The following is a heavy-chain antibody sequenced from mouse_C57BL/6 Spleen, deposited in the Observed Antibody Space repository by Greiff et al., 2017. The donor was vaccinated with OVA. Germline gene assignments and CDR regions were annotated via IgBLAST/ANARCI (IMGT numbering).Heavy chain of an antibody. CDR3: ARYYGSSYWYFDV. J-gene: IGHJ1*03. D-gene: IGHD1-1*01. CDR1: GYTFTSYT. Sequence: VQLQQSGAELARPGASVKMSCKASGYTFTSYTMHWVKQRPGQGLEWIGYINPSSGYTKYNQKFKDKATLTADKSSSTAYMQLGSLTSEDSAVYYCARYYGSSYWYFDVWGTGTTVTVSS. V-gene: IGHV1-4*01. CDR2: INPSSGYT.